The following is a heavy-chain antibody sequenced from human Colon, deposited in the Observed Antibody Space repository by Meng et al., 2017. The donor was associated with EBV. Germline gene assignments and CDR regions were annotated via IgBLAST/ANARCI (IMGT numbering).Heavy chain of an antibody. CDR1: GGSFSGYY. V-gene: IGHV4-34*01. J-gene: IGHJ4*02. CDR3: ARQAPYYFDSSGRFDY. CDR2: INHSGST. D-gene: IGHD3-22*01. Sequence: QVQLQQWGAGLLKPSXXLSLTXAVYGGSFSGYYWSWIRQPPGKGLKWIGEINHSGSTNYNPSLKSRVTISVDTSKNQFSLKMRSVTAADTAVYYCARQAPYYFDSSGRFDYWGQGPLVTVSS.